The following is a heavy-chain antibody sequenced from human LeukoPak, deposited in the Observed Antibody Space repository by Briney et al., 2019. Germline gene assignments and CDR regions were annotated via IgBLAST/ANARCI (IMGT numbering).Heavy chain of an antibody. D-gene: IGHD3-9*01. CDR3: GRRTFYDTLTGYKYWYFDL. V-gene: IGHV4-59*01. J-gene: IGHJ2*01. CDR1: GGPISSYY. CDR2: THYSGST. Sequence: PSETLSLTCTVSGGPISSYYWSWIRQPPGKRLEWIGYTHYSGSTDKNPSLWSRVTMSVDTSKNQISLKLSSVTAADTAVYYCGRRTFYDTLTGYKYWYFDLSGRGTLVTVCS.